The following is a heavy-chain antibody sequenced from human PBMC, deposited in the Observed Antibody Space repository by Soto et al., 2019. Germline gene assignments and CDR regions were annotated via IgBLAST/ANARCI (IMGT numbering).Heavy chain of an antibody. V-gene: IGHV3-23*01. Sequence: GGSLRLSCAASGFTFSSYAMSWVRQAPGKGLEWVSAISGSGGSTYYADSVKGRFTISRDNSKNTLYLQMNSLRAEDTAVYYCAKDSLEQLVRGWFDPWGQGTLVTVSS. J-gene: IGHJ5*02. CDR3: AKDSLEQLVRGWFDP. CDR2: ISGSGGST. CDR1: GFTFSSYA. D-gene: IGHD6-6*01.